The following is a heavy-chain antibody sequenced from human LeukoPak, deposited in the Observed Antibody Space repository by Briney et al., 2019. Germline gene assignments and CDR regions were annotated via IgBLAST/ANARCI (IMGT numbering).Heavy chain of an antibody. CDR2: ISGSGGST. J-gene: IGHJ4*02. CDR1: GFIVSGNY. Sequence: PGGSLRLSCAASGFIVSGNYMSWVRQAPGKGLEWVSAISGSGGSTYYADSVKGRFTISRDNSKNTLYLQMNSLRAEDTAVYYCAKEDQYSYVAHFDYWGQGTLVTVSS. D-gene: IGHD5-18*01. V-gene: IGHV3-23*01. CDR3: AKEDQYSYVAHFDY.